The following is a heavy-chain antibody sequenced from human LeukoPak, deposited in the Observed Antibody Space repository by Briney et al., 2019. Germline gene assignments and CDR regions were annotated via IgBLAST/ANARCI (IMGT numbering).Heavy chain of an antibody. J-gene: IGHJ4*02. V-gene: IGHV3-43*02. D-gene: IGHD1-26*01. CDR1: GLTFDDYV. CDR3: AKGGIVGAITIDY. CDR2: MSGDGGST. Sequence: GGSLTLSCAASGLTFDDYVMHWVSEAPEGGLEWVSLMSGDGGSTYYADSVKRRFTTARDNSKNSLYLQMNRLRTEDTALYYCAKGGIVGAITIDYWGQGSLVTVSS.